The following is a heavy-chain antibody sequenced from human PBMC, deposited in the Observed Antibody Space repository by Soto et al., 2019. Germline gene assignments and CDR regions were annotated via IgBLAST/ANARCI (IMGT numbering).Heavy chain of an antibody. CDR3: AKGIASSSFWGPYYYYGMDV. Sequence: SETLSLTCTVSGDSISSYYWSWIRQPPGKGLEWIGYIYYSGSTNYNPSLKSRVTISVDTSKNQFSLKLNSMTAADTAVYYCAKGIASSSFWGPYYYYGMDVWGQGTTVTVSS. V-gene: IGHV4-59*08. D-gene: IGHD6-13*01. CDR2: IYYSGST. CDR1: GDSISSYY. J-gene: IGHJ6*02.